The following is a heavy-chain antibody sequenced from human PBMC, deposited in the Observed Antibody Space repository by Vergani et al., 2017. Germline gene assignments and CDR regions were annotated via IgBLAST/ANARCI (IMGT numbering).Heavy chain of an antibody. CDR3: SRPSSRELRETEAFDI. V-gene: IGHV5-51*03. CDR1: GYSFTSYW. D-gene: IGHD1-26*01. J-gene: IGHJ3*02. CDR2: IYSGDSDT. Sequence: EVQLVQSGAEVKKPGESLKISCKGSGYSFTSYWIGWVRQMPGKGLEWMGIIYSGDSDTRYSPSFQGQVTISADKSISPAYLQWSSLKASDTAMYYCSRPSSRELRETEAFDIWGQGRIVSVSS.